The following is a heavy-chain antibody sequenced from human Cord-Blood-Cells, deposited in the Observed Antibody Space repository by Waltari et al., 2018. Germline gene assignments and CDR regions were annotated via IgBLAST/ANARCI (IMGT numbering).Heavy chain of an antibody. J-gene: IGHJ5*02. CDR3: ARVGVAAPRGWFDP. CDR2: IYSGGST. CDR1: GFTVSSNY. Sequence: EVQLVESGGGLIQPGGSLRLSCAASGFTVSSNYMSWVRQAPGKGLEWVSVIYSGGSTYYADPVKGRFTISRDNSKNTLYLQMNSLRAEDTAVYYCARVGVAAPRGWFDPWGQGTLVTVSS. D-gene: IGHD6-19*01. V-gene: IGHV3-53*01.